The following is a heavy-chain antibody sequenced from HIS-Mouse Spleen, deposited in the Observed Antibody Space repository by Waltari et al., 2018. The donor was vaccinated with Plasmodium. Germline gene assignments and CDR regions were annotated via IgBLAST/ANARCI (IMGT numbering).Heavy chain of an antibody. Sequence: EVQLLESGGGLVKPGGSLILSCAASGSTFRSYSMTLVRQAPGKGLEWVSSISSSSYIYYADSVKGRFTISRDNAKNSLYLQMNSLRAEDTAVYYCAREDILTGYYNDYWYFDLWGRGTLVTVSS. V-gene: IGHV3-21*01. CDR3: AREDILTGYYNDYWYFDL. CDR2: ISSSSYI. D-gene: IGHD3-9*01. CDR1: GSTFRSYS. J-gene: IGHJ2*01.